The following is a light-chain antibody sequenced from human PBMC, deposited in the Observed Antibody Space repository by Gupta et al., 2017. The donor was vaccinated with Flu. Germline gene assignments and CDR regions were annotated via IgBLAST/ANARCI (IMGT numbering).Light chain of an antibody. CDR1: SSNIGSNT. Sequence: QSVLTQPPSASGTPGQRVTLSCSGSSSNIGSNTVNWYQHLPGTAPKLLIYSNNQRPSGVPDRFTGSKSGTSASLASSGLQSEDEADYYCASWDDSLNGWVFGGGTKLTVL. CDR2: SNN. J-gene: IGLJ3*02. V-gene: IGLV1-44*01. CDR3: ASWDDSLNGWV.